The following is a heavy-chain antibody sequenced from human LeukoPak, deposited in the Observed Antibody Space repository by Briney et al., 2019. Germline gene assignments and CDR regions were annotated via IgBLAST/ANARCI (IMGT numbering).Heavy chain of an antibody. J-gene: IGHJ6*02. CDR1: GCTFTSYT. Sequence: ASVKVSCKASGCTFTSYTISWVRQAPGQGLEWMGRIIPILGIANYAQKFQGRVTITADKSTSTAYMELSSLRSEDTAVYYCARLYSGSYYDYYGMDVWGQGTTVTVSS. V-gene: IGHV1-69*02. CDR2: IIPILGIA. D-gene: IGHD1-26*01. CDR3: ARLYSGSYYDYYGMDV.